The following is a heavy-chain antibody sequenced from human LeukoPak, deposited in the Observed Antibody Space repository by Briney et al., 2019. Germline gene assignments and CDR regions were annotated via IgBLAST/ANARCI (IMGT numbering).Heavy chain of an antibody. V-gene: IGHV3-48*04. J-gene: IGHJ4*02. D-gene: IGHD4-17*01. CDR1: GLTFSRYS. Sequence: GGCLRLSRAASGLTFSRYSMNWVRQAPGGGLEWVSCISSSSSTIYYADAVKGRFTISRDNAKNSLYLQMNSLRAEDTAVYYCATPKTGGRQIGHYALFDYWGQGTLVTVSS. CDR2: ISSSSSTI. CDR3: ATPKTGGRQIGHYALFDY.